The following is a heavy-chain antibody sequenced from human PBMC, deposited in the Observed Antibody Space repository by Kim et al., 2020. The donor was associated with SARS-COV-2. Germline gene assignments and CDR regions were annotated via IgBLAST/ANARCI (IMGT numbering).Heavy chain of an antibody. J-gene: IGHJ3*02. CDR2: IYSGGST. CDR1: GFTVSSNY. Sequence: GGSLRLSCAASGFTVSSNYMSWVRQAPGKGLEWVSVIYSGGSTYYADSVKGRFTISRDNSKNTLYLQMNSLRAEDTAVYYCARGAEDYGDQSDAFDIWGQGTMVTVSS. CDR3: ARGAEDYGDQSDAFDI. D-gene: IGHD4-17*01. V-gene: IGHV3-53*01.